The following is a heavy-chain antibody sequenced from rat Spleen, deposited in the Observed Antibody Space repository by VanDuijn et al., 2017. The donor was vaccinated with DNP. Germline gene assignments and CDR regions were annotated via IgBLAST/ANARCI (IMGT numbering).Heavy chain of an antibody. V-gene: IGHV3-1*01. CDR2: ISYSGST. J-gene: IGHJ1*01. Sequence: EVQLLESGPGLVKPSQSLSLTCSVTGYSITSNYWAWIRKFPGNKMEWMGYISYSGSTGYNPSLKSRISITRDTSKNQFFLQLNSVTTEDTATYYCARGLNYGGYNYYWYFDFWGPGTMVTVSS. CDR3: ARGLNYGGYNYYWYFDF. CDR1: GYSITSNY. D-gene: IGHD1-11*01.